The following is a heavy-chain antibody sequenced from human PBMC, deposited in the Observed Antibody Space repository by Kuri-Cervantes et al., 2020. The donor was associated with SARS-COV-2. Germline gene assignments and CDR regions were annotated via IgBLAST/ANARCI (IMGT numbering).Heavy chain of an antibody. CDR3: ARDHGGALDS. D-gene: IGHD3-16*01. J-gene: IGHJ4*02. CDR1: GFTFDDYA. Sequence: GGSLRLSCAASGFTFDDYAMHWVRQAPGKGLEWVSGISWNSGSIGYADSVKGRFTISRDNAKNSLYLQMNSLGAEDTAVYYCARDHGGALDSWGQGTLVTVSS. CDR2: ISWNSGSI. V-gene: IGHV3-9*01.